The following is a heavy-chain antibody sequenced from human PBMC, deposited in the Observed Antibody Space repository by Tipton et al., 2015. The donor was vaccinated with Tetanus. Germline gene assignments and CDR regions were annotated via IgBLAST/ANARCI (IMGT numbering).Heavy chain of an antibody. D-gene: IGHD3-10*01. CDR1: GASISSNTYY. J-gene: IGHJ3*02. CDR2: VSYSGST. Sequence: LRLTCTVSGASISSNTYYWGWIRQPPGKGLEWIASVSYSGSTYYNPSLKSRVTMSLDTSKNQFSVRLTSVTAADTAVYYCARPEASGRARGFDIWGQGTKVTVSP. CDR3: ARPEASGRARGFDI. V-gene: IGHV4-39*01.